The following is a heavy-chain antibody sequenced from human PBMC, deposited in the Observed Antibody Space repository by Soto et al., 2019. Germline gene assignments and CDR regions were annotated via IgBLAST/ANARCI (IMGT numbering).Heavy chain of an antibody. CDR3: ARDKSYALAV. CDR1: GFDFSNSW. Sequence: EVQLVESGGGFVQPGGSLRLSCAASGFDFSNSWMHWVRQVPGKGLVWVSHINSDGSSTTYADSVKGRFTISRDNARTTVYLQLDSLRVEDTAVYYCARDKSYALAVWGKGTTVTVSS. V-gene: IGHV3-74*03. J-gene: IGHJ6*04. D-gene: IGHD4-17*01. CDR2: INSDGSST.